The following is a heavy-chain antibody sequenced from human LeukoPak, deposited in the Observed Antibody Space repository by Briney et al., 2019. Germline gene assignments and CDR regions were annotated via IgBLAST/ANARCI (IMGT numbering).Heavy chain of an antibody. CDR1: GFSVSEYY. CDR2: ITRENWI. Sequence: PGGSLRLSCAPSGFSVSEYYVTWVRQAPGKGLEWISYITRENWIYYSASVKGRFTISRDHAKNSVYMEMNSLRADDTAVYYCARGLHLDSSGSLYYWGQGTLVTVSS. D-gene: IGHD3-22*01. V-gene: IGHV3-11*01. CDR3: ARGLHLDSSGSLYY. J-gene: IGHJ4*02.